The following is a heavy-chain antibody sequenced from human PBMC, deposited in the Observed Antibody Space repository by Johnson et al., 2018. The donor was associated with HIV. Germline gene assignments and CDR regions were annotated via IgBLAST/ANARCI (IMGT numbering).Heavy chain of an antibody. Sequence: QVQLVESGGGVVQPGRSLRLSCSASGFTFSSYAMHWVRQAPGKGLEWVAIISYDGSNNYYADSVKGRFTISRDNSKNTLYLQMNSLRAEDTAVYYCAKDHPVVAERTGAFDIWGQGTMVTVSS. V-gene: IGHV3-30-3*01. J-gene: IGHJ3*02. CDR1: GFTFSSYA. CDR3: AKDHPVVAERTGAFDI. D-gene: IGHD2-15*01. CDR2: ISYDGSNN.